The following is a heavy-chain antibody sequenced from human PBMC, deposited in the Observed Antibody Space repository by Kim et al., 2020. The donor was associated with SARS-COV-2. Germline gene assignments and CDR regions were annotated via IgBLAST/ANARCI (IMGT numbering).Heavy chain of an antibody. CDR2: LSGVGSST. Sequence: GGSLRLSCAASGITFDRYAMAWVRQAPGKGLQWISALSGVGSSTFYADSVKGRFTISRDNSRNTLYLQMNGLRAEDTAVYYCAKEEPHFEYWGQGTLVTVSS. CDR1: GITFDRYA. J-gene: IGHJ4*02. CDR3: AKEEPHFEY. V-gene: IGHV3-23*01.